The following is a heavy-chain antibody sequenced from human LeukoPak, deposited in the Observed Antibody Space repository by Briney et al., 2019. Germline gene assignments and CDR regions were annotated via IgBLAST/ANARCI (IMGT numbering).Heavy chain of an antibody. D-gene: IGHD3-22*01. CDR1: GFTFSSYA. Sequence: GGSLRLSCAASGFTFSSYAMHWVRQAPGKGLEWVAVISYDGSNKYYADSVKGRFTISRDNSKNTLYLQMNSLRAEDTAVYYCARAFMIVVVITPFDYWGQGTLVTVSS. CDR2: ISYDGSNK. CDR3: ARAFMIVVVITPFDY. V-gene: IGHV3-30-3*01. J-gene: IGHJ4*02.